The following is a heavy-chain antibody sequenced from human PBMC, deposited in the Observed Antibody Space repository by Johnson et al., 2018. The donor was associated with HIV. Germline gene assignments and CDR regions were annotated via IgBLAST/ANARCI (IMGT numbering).Heavy chain of an antibody. V-gene: IGHV3-30*02. CDR1: GFTFSSYG. J-gene: IGHJ3*02. CDR2: IRYDGSNK. Sequence: QVQLVESGGGVVQPGGSLRLSCAASGFTFSSYGMHWVRQAPGKGLEWVAFIRYDGSNKYHADSVKGRFTISRDNSKNTLDLQMNSLRLEDTAVYYCARAIDYDYVWGTTNAFDIWGQGTMVTVSS. D-gene: IGHD3-16*01. CDR3: ARAIDYDYVWGTTNAFDI.